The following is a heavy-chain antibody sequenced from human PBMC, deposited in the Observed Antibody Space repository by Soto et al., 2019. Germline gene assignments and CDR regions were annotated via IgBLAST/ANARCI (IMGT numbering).Heavy chain of an antibody. D-gene: IGHD4-4*01. CDR1: GFSFSSYA. Sequence: PGGSLRLSCAASGFSFSSYAMSWVRQAPGEGLEWVSSISAGGSTYYADSVKGRFTISRDNSENTLYLQMNSLRADYTAVYYCARDPTAVTSRFDPWGQGTLVTVSS. V-gene: IGHV3-23*01. J-gene: IGHJ5*02. CDR2: ISAGGST. CDR3: ARDPTAVTSRFDP.